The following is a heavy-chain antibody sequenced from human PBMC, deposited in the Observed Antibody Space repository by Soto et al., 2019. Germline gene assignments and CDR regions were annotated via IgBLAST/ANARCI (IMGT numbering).Heavy chain of an antibody. D-gene: IGHD1-26*01. CDR2: ISSSSSYI. CDR3: ARVGAAHYYGMDV. CDR1: GFTFSSYS. J-gene: IGHJ6*02. V-gene: IGHV3-21*01. Sequence: EVQLVDSGGGLVKPGGSLRLSCAASGFTFSSYSMNWVRQAPGKGLEWVSSISSSSSYIYYADSVKGRFTISRDNAKNSLYLQMNSLRAEDTAVYYCARVGAAHYYGMDVWGQGTTVTVSS.